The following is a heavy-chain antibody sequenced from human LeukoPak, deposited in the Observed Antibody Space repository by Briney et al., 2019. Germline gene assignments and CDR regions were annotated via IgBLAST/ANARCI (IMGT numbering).Heavy chain of an antibody. J-gene: IGHJ5*02. CDR2: IYYSGST. D-gene: IGHD6-13*01. V-gene: IGHV4-30-4*08. CDR3: ATTAAAGTRLAWFDP. CDR1: GGSISSGDYY. Sequence: SQTLSLTCTVSGGSISSGDYYWSWIRQPPGKGLEWIGYIYYSGSTYYNPSLKSRVTISLDKSKNQFSLKLSSVTAADTAVYYCATTAAAGTRLAWFDPWGQGTLVTVSS.